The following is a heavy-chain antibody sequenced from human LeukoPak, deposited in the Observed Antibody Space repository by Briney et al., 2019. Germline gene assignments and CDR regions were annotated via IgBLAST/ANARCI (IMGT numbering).Heavy chain of an antibody. CDR1: GFTFSSYA. V-gene: IGHV3-23*01. CDR3: AKDPEPYDFHYFDY. Sequence: GGSLRLSCTASGFTFSSYAMSWVRQAPGKGLNWVSTISNNGVSTYYADSMKGRFTVSRDNCRNTLYLQMNSLRAEDTAVYYCAKDPEPYDFHYFDYWGQGTLVAVSS. D-gene: IGHD3-3*01. CDR2: ISNNGVST. J-gene: IGHJ4*02.